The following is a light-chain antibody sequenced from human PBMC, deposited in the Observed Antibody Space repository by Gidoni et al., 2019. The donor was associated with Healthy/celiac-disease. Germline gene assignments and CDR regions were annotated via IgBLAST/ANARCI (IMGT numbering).Light chain of an antibody. J-gene: IGLJ3*02. Sequence: QSALTQPASVSGPPGQSITISCTGTSSDVGSYNLVSWYQQHPGKAPKLMIYECSKRPSGVSNRFSGSKSGNTASLTISGLQAEDEADYYCWSYAGSSTPPWVFGGGTKLTVL. CDR2: ECS. CDR1: SSDVGSYNL. CDR3: WSYAGSSTPPWV. V-gene: IGLV2-23*01.